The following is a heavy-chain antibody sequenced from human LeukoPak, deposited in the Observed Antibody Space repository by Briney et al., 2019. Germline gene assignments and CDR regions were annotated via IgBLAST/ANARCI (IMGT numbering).Heavy chain of an antibody. CDR1: GFTFSSYA. J-gene: IGHJ5*02. Sequence: GGSLRLSCAASGFTFSSYAMSWVRQAPGKGLEWVSTISGSGGSTYYADSVKGRFTISRDNSKNTLYLQMNSLRAEDTAVYYCAKMYYYDSSGPSFDPWGQGTLVTVSS. D-gene: IGHD3-22*01. CDR2: ISGSGGST. V-gene: IGHV3-23*01. CDR3: AKMYYYDSSGPSFDP.